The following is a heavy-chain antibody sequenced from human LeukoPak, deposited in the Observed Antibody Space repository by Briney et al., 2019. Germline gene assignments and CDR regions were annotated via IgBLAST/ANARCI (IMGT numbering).Heavy chain of an antibody. CDR3: ARDCYHAIDD. Sequence: GGTLRLSCAASGFTFSSYGMSWVRQTPGKGLEWVSAISGSGGSTYYADSVKGRFTISRDNAKNTLYLEMNSLRVEDTVVYYCARDCYHAIDDWGQGTLVTVSS. D-gene: IGHD2-2*01. CDR2: ISGSGGST. V-gene: IGHV3-23*01. J-gene: IGHJ4*01. CDR1: GFTFSSYG.